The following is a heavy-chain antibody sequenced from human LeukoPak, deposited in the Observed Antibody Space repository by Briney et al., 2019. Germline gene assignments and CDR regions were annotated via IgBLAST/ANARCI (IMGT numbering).Heavy chain of an antibody. J-gene: IGHJ4*02. D-gene: IGHD6-19*01. CDR3: AKLDSSGWSRPFDY. Sequence: GGSLRLSCAASGFTFSSYAMHWVRQAPGKGLEWVAVMSHDGSNKYYGDSVKGRFTISRDNSKNTLYLQMNGLRAEDTAVYYCAKLDSSGWSRPFDYWGQGTLVTVSS. CDR2: MSHDGSNK. CDR1: GFTFSSYA. V-gene: IGHV3-30*18.